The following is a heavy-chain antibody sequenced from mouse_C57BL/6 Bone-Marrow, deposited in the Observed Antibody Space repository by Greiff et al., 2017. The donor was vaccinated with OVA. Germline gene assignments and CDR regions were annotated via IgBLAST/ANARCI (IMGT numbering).Heavy chain of an antibody. CDR2: IYPRSGNT. J-gene: IGHJ3*01. V-gene: IGHV1-81*01. CDR3: ARGHYDYGKLSWFAY. Sequence: VKLVESGAELARPGASVKLSCKASGYTFTSYGISWVKQRTGQGLEWIGEIYPRSGNTYYNEKFKGKATLTADKSSSTAYMELRSLTSEDSAVYFCARGHYDYGKLSWFAYWGQGTLVTVSA. CDR1: GYTFTSYG. D-gene: IGHD2-4*01.